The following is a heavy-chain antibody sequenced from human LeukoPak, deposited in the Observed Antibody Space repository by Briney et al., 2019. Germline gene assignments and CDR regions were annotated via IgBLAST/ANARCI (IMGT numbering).Heavy chain of an antibody. CDR3: AREGNFDV. CDR1: GYTFTDYY. V-gene: IGHV1-2*02. CDR2: INPSSGAT. Sequence: ASVKVSCKASGYTFTDYYMHWVRQAPGQGLEWMGWINPSSGATNCAQKFQGRVTMTRDTSISTAYMELSRLTSDDTAVYYCAREGNFDVWSQGTMVTVSS. J-gene: IGHJ3*01.